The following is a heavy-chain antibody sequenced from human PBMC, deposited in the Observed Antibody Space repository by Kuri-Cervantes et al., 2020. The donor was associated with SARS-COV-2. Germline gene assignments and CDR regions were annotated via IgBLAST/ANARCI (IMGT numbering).Heavy chain of an antibody. J-gene: IGHJ3*02. CDR3: AREGVDIVGAPHDAFDI. CDR1: GFTFSSYW. Sequence: GGSLRLSCAASGFTFSSYWMNWVRQAPGKGLEWVASIKQDGSGQYYVDSVKGRFTISRDNAKNSLYLQMNSLRAEDTAVYYCAREGVDIVGAPHDAFDIWGQGTMVTVSS. D-gene: IGHD1-26*01. CDR2: IKQDGSGQ. V-gene: IGHV3-7*01.